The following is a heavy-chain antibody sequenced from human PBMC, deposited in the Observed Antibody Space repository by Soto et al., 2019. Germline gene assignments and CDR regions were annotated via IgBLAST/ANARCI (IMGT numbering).Heavy chain of an antibody. D-gene: IGHD2-15*01. Sequence: EVQLVESGGGLVKPGGSLRLSCAASGFTFSSYSMNWVRQAPGKGLEWVSSISSSSSYIYYADSVKGRFTISRDNAKNSLYLQMNSLRAEDTAVCYCARVRRYCSGGSCYPALDYWGQGTLVTVSS. CDR1: GFTFSSYS. CDR3: ARVRRYCSGGSCYPALDY. CDR2: ISSSSSYI. J-gene: IGHJ4*02. V-gene: IGHV3-21*01.